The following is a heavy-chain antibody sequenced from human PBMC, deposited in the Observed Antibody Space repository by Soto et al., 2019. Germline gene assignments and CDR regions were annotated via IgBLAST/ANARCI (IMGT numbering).Heavy chain of an antibody. D-gene: IGHD5-12*01. CDR1: GYTFTSYY. V-gene: IGHV1-46*01. CDR2: INPSGGST. CDR3: ARVGDGYNYRGTVGDAFDI. Sequence: ASVKVSCKASGYTFTSYYMHWVRQAPGQGLEWMGIINPSGGSTSYAQTFQGRVTMTRDTSTSTVYMELSSLRSEDTAVYYCARVGDGYNYRGTVGDAFDIWGQGTMVTV. J-gene: IGHJ3*02.